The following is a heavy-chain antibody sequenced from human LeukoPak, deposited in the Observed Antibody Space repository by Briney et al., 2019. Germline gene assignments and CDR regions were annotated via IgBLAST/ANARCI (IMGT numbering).Heavy chain of an antibody. CDR3: ARGIPLYSSSWYFNY. CDR1: GGSFSGYY. Sequence: PSETLSLTCAVYGGSFSGYYWSWIRQPPGKGLEWIGEINHSGSTNFNPSLKSRVTISVDTSKNQFSLKLSSATAADTSAYYCARGIPLYSSSWYFNYWGQGTLVTVSS. V-gene: IGHV4-34*01. D-gene: IGHD6-13*01. CDR2: INHSGST. J-gene: IGHJ4*02.